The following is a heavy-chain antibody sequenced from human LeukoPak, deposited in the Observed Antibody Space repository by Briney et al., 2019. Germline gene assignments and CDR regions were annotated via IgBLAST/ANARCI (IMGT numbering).Heavy chain of an antibody. CDR3: ARGPKAVAVS. J-gene: IGHJ5*02. V-gene: IGHV4-34*01. CDR2: INHSGST. CDR1: GGSFSGYY. Sequence: SETLSLTCAVYGGSFSGYYWSWIRQPPGKGPEWIGEINHSGSTNYNPSLKSRVTISVDTSKNQFSLKLSSVTAADTAVYYCARGPKAVAVSWGQGTLVTVSS. D-gene: IGHD6-19*01.